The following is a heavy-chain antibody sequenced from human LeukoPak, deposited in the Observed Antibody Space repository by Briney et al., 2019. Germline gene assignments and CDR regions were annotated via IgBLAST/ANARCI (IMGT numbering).Heavy chain of an antibody. J-gene: IGHJ4*02. CDR3: AKDMYQLLNEFDY. V-gene: IGHV3-23*01. Sequence: GGSLRLSCAASGFTFRSYAMSWVRQAPGKGLERVSVISGRGDSTHYADSVKGRFTISRDNSKNTLYLQMNSLRAEDTAVYYCAKDMYQLLNEFDYWGQGTLVTVSS. CDR2: ISGRGDST. CDR1: GFTFRSYA. D-gene: IGHD2-2*01.